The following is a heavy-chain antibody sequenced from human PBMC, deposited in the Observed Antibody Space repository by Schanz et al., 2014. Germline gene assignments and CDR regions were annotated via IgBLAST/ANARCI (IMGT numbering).Heavy chain of an antibody. V-gene: IGHV3-74*01. Sequence: EVQLVESGGGLVQPGGSLRLSCAASGFTFSDSWMHWVRQAPGKGLVWVSRTRNDGSFTTFAESVKGRFTISRDNAKNTLYLQMNSLRADDTAVYYCVRDTDYHCDYWGQGTLVNGSS. CDR1: GFTFSDSW. CDR3: VRDTDYHCDY. J-gene: IGHJ4*02. D-gene: IGHD4-17*01. CDR2: TRNDGSFT.